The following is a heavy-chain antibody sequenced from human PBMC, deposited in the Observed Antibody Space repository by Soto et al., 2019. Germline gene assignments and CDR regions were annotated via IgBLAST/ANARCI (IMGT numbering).Heavy chain of an antibody. Sequence: PGGSLRLSCAASGFTFSSYAMSWVRQAPGKGLEWVSAISGSGGSTYYADSVKGRFTISRDNSKNTLYLQMNSLRAEDTAVYYCAKGYYYDSSGYYPTPYAFDIWGQGTMVTVS. CDR3: AKGYYYDSSGYYPTPYAFDI. D-gene: IGHD3-22*01. J-gene: IGHJ3*02. CDR1: GFTFSSYA. CDR2: ISGSGGST. V-gene: IGHV3-23*01.